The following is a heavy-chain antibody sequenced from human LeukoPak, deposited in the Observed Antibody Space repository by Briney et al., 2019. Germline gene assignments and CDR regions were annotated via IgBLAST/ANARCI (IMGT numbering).Heavy chain of an antibody. V-gene: IGHV3-74*01. CDR1: GFTASGYW. J-gene: IGHJ4*02. CDR3: AREGQGPISLDY. D-gene: IGHD2/OR15-2a*01. CDR2: ITEDGSGK. Sequence: GGSLRLSCAASGFTASGYWMHWVRQHPARGLMWLSYITEDGSGKSYEDSVRGRFTIPRDNAKNTVHLQMNSLRVDDTAVYYCAREGQGPISLDYWGQGTPVTVSS.